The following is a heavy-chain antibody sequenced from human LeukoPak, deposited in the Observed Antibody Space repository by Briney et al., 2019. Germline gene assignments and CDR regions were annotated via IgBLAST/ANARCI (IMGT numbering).Heavy chain of an antibody. D-gene: IGHD3-10*01. CDR3: ARMAALLWFGELSGVNWFDP. J-gene: IGHJ5*02. V-gene: IGHV4-59*12. Sequence: SETLSLTCTVSGGSISSYYWSWIRQPPGKGLEWIGSIYYSGSTYYNPSLKSRVTISVDTSKNQFSLKLSSVTAADTAVYYCARMAALLWFGELSGVNWFDPWGQGTLVTVSS. CDR1: GGSISSYY. CDR2: IYYSGST.